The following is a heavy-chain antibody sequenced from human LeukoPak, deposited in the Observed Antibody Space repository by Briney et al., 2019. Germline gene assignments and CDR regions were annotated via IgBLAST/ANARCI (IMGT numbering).Heavy chain of an antibody. CDR2: TNHRGSA. CDR1: GGSFSGYF. Sequence: LETLSLTCTVYGGSFSGYFWTWVRQPPGKGLEWLGETNHRGSANFNPSLTGRVSISVDMSKNQVTLKLRSVTAADTALYYCARRGPSMTASGGVVGHFDSWGQGTLVTVSS. V-gene: IGHV4-34*01. CDR3: ARRGPSMTASGGVVGHFDS. J-gene: IGHJ4*02. D-gene: IGHD3-16*02.